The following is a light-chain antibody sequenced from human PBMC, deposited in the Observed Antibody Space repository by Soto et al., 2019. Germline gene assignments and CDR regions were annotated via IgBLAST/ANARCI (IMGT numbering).Light chain of an antibody. Sequence: SYQPSLPPSVSVAPGQTCRITCGGNNIGSKSVHWYQQKPGQAPVLVVYDDSDRPSGIPERFYGSNSGNKATLTISRVEAGDEADYYCQVWDSSSDHYVFGTGTTVTVL. J-gene: IGLJ1*01. V-gene: IGLV3-21*02. CDR2: DDS. CDR1: NIGSKS. CDR3: QVWDSSSDHYV.